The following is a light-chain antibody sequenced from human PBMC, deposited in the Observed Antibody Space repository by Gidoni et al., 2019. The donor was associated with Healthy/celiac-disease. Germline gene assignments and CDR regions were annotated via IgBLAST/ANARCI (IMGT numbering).Light chain of an antibody. J-gene: IGKJ1*01. CDR3: QKYYSTPRT. CDR1: QSVLYSSNNKNY. V-gene: IGKV4-1*01. CDR2: WAS. Sequence: DIVMTQSPDYLAVSLGASATINCKSSQSVLYSSNNKNYLAWYQQKPGQPPKMLIYWASTRESGVPDRFSGSGSGTDFTLTISSLQAEDVAVYYCQKYYSTPRTFGQGTKVEIK.